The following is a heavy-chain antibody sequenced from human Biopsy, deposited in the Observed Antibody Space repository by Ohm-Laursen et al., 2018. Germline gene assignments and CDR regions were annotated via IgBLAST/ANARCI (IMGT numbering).Heavy chain of an antibody. D-gene: IGHD2/OR15-2a*01. V-gene: IGHV4-59*01. CDR2: IYYSGST. J-gene: IGHJ6*02. CDR1: GRSISSDY. Sequence: SQTLSLTCTVSGRSISSDYWSWIPQTPGKGLEWIGYIYYSGSTYYNPSLKSRVTISVDTSNNQSFLKLNSVTASDTAVCYCARATNSTDWPYHYIYDMDVWGQGTTVTVSS. CDR3: ARATNSTDWPYHYIYDMDV.